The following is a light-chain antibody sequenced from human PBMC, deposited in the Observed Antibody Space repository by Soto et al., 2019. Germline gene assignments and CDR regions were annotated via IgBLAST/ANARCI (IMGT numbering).Light chain of an antibody. V-gene: IGKV4-1*01. CDR1: QSVLSNNNNY. Sequence: DIVMTQSPDSLTVSLGERTRLNCKSSQSVLSNNNNYLAWFQQKPGQPPRLFIYWASTRGSGVPDRFSGSGSGTDFTLTISSLEPEEFAVYYCEQRSNWPITVGQGTRLEIK. CDR2: WAS. CDR3: EQRSNWPIT. J-gene: IGKJ5*01.